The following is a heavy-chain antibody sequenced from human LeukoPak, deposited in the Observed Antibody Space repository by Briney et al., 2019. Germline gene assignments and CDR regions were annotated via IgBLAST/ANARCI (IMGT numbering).Heavy chain of an antibody. D-gene: IGHD6-13*01. Sequence: GGSLRLSCAASGFTFSSYAMSWVRQAPGTGLEWVSGISRYGGNIYYADSVKGRFTISRDNSKNTLYLQMNSLRAEDTAVYYCARDTAAADEYYMDVWGKGTTVTVSS. V-gene: IGHV3-23*01. CDR1: GFTFSSYA. J-gene: IGHJ6*03. CDR3: ARDTAAADEYYMDV. CDR2: ISRYGGNI.